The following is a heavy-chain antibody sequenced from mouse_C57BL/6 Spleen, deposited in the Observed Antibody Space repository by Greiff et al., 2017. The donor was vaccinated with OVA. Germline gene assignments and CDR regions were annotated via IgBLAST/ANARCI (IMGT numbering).Heavy chain of an antibody. CDR3: ARHDGGSSVFDY. D-gene: IGHD1-1*01. V-gene: IGHV5-6*01. Sequence: EVKVVESGGDLVKPGGSLKLSCAASGFTFSSYGMSWVRQTPDKRLEWVATISSGGSYTYYPDSVKGRFTISRDNAKNTLYLQMSSLKSEDTAMYYCARHDGGSSVFDYWGKGTTLTVSS. CDR2: ISSGGSYT. CDR1: GFTFSSYG. J-gene: IGHJ2*01.